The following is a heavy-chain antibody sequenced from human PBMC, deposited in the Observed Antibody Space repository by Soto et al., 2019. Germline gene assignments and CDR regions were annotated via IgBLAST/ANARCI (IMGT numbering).Heavy chain of an antibody. Sequence: EVQLLESGGGLVQPGGSQRLSCAASVFTFTSYVMSWVRQAPGKGLEWVAGISGGGSTAFYADSVKGRFTISRDNAKNTLVLQMDSLRVDDTGVYYCALTRRSSLLEVAGPGFEYWGQGTLVTVS. CDR1: VFTFTSYV. CDR2: ISGGGSTA. J-gene: IGHJ4*02. CDR3: ALTRRSSLLEVAGPGFEY. V-gene: IGHV3-23*01. D-gene: IGHD6-19*01.